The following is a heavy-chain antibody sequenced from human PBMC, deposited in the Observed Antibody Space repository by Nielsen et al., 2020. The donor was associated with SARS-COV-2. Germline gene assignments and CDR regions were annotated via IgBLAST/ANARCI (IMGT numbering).Heavy chain of an antibody. J-gene: IGHJ6*02. V-gene: IGHV1-69*04. CDR3: ARNYQIFGVVIYYYYGMDV. CDR2: IIPILGIA. Sequence: SVKVSCKASGYTFTSYGISWVRQAPGQGLEWMGRIIPILGIANYAQKFQGRVTITADKSTSTAYMELSSLRSEDTAVYYCARNYQIFGVVIYYYYGMDVWGQGTTVTVSS. CDR1: GYTFTSYG. D-gene: IGHD3-3*01.